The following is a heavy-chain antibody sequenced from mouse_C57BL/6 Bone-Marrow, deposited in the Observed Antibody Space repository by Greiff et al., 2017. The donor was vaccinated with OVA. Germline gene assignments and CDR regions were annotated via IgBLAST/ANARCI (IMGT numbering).Heavy chain of an antibody. J-gene: IGHJ4*01. CDR2: ISNGGGST. Sequence: VKVVESGGGLVQPGGSLKLSCAASGFTFSDYYMYWVRQTPEKRLEWVAYISNGGGSTYYPDTVKGRFTISRDNAKNTLYLQMSRLKSEDTAMYYCASLGDYYAMDYWGQGTSVTVSS. D-gene: IGHD1-1*02. V-gene: IGHV5-12*01. CDR3: ASLGDYYAMDY. CDR1: GFTFSDYY.